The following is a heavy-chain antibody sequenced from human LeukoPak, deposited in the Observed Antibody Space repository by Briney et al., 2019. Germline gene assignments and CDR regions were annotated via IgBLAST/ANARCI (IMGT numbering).Heavy chain of an antibody. Sequence: GGSLRVSCAASDFTVSSNSMSWVRQAPGKGLEWVSVTYSSGSTHYADSVKGRFTISRDSSKNTLYLQMNSLRAEDTAVYYCATESYGGAWGQGTLVTVSS. J-gene: IGHJ4*02. D-gene: IGHD1-26*01. CDR1: DFTVSSNS. V-gene: IGHV3-53*01. CDR3: ATESYGGA. CDR2: TYSSGST.